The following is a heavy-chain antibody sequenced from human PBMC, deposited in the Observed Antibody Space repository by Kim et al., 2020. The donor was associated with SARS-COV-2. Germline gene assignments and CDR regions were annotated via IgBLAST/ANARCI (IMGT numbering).Heavy chain of an antibody. CDR3: ARPDYDSSGYWYFDL. V-gene: IGHV5-51*01. Sequence: GESLKISCKGSGYSFTSYWIGWVRQMPGKGLEWMGIIYPGDSDTRYSPSFQGQVTISADKSISTAYLQWSSLKASDTAMYYCARPDYDSSGYWYFDLWGRGTLVTVSS. CDR2: IYPGDSDT. CDR1: GYSFTSYW. D-gene: IGHD3-22*01. J-gene: IGHJ2*01.